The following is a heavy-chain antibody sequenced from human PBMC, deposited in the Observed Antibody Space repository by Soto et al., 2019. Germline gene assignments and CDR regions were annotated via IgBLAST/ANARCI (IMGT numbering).Heavy chain of an antibody. Sequence: SETLSLTCTVSGGSISYYYWSWIRQPPGKGLEYIGYIYYSGGTNYNPSLKSRVTMSVDTSKNQFSLRLSSVTAADTAVYYCARVRERWFTYWYFDLWGRGTLVTVSS. CDR3: ARVRERWFTYWYFDL. CDR2: IYYSGGT. J-gene: IGHJ2*01. D-gene: IGHD1-26*01. V-gene: IGHV4-59*01. CDR1: GGSISYYY.